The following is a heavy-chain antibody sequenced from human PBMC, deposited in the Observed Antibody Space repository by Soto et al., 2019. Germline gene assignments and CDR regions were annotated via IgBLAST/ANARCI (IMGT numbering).Heavy chain of an antibody. D-gene: IGHD1-26*01. Sequence: QVQLVESGGGVVQPGRSLRLSCAASGFTFSSFPMHWVRQAPGKGLEWVAVISYDGSNKYYADSVKGRFTISRDNSKNTVYLQMNSLRAEDTAVYYCERRGGGYSGSYLGYFDYWGQGTLVTVSS. CDR2: ISYDGSNK. CDR1: GFTFSSFP. J-gene: IGHJ4*02. V-gene: IGHV3-30-3*01. CDR3: ERRGGGYSGSYLGYFDY.